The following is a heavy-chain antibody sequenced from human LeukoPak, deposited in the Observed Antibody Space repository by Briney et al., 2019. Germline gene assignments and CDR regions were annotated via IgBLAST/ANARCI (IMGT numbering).Heavy chain of an antibody. CDR2: IHHSESS. CDR1: GGSFSSYY. Sequence: SETLSLACAVYGGSFSSYYCSCIRQPPPQGLERIGVIHHSESSNSNPSLTRQVPITVYAYENQFSLKLRSVTAADTAIYNCAREIHGGSYPYWGQGTLVTVSS. CDR3: AREIHGGSYPY. D-gene: IGHD1-26*01. V-gene: IGHV4-34*01. J-gene: IGHJ4*02.